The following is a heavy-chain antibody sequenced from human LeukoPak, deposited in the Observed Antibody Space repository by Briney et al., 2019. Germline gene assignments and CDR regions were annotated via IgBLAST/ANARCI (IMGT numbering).Heavy chain of an antibody. V-gene: IGHV3-30*18. D-gene: IGHD2-2*01. J-gene: IGHJ4*02. CDR3: AKDWGPGSTRLDY. Sequence: GGSLRLSCAASGFTFSSYGMHWVRQAPGKGLEWVAVISYDGSNKYYADSVKGRFTISRDNSKNTLYLQMNSLRAEDTAVYYCAKDWGPGSTRLDYWGQGTLVTVSS. CDR2: ISYDGSNK. CDR1: GFTFSSYG.